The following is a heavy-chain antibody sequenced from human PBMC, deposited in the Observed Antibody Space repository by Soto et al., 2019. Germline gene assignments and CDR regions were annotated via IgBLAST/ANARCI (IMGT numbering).Heavy chain of an antibody. CDR1: GGSFSGYY. V-gene: IGHV4-34*01. D-gene: IGHD4-17*01. Sequence: NPSETLSLTCAVYGGSFSGYYWSWIRQPPGKGLEWIGEINHSGSTNYNPSLKSRVTISVDTSKNQFSLKLSSVTAADTAVYYCARGGRLYGGQRYFDYWGQGTLVTVSS. CDR2: INHSGST. J-gene: IGHJ4*02. CDR3: ARGGRLYGGQRYFDY.